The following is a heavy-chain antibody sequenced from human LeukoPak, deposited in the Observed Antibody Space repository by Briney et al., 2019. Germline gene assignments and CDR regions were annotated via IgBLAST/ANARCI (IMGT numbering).Heavy chain of an antibody. CDR2: IYHSGST. CDR1: GGSISSSNW. Sequence: SETLSLTCAVSGGSISSSNWWSWVRQPPGKGLEWIGEIYHSGSTNYNPSLKSRVTISVDTSKNQFSLNLSSVTAADTAVYYCARDWGTPMAHTDHWGQGTLVTVSS. D-gene: IGHD5-18*01. J-gene: IGHJ5*02. V-gene: IGHV4-4*02. CDR3: ARDWGTPMAHTDH.